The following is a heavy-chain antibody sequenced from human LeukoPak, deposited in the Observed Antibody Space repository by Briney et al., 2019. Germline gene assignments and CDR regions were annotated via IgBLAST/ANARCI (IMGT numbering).Heavy chain of an antibody. CDR1: GYSISGGYY. CDR3: AREPSGTLDY. J-gene: IGHJ4*02. Sequence: SETLSLTCTVSGYSISGGYYWGWIRQPPGKGLEWIGSIHHSGSTYYNPSLKSRVTISVDTSKNQFSLKLSSVTAADTAVYYGAREPSGTLDYWGQGTLVTVSS. CDR2: IHHSGST. V-gene: IGHV4-38-2*02. D-gene: IGHD1-26*01.